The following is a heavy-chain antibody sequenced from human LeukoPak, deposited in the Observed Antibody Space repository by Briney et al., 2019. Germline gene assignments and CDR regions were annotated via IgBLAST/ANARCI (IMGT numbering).Heavy chain of an antibody. Sequence: PSGTLSLTCTVSGGSISSYYWSWIRQPPGKGLEWIGYIYYSGSTNYNPSLKSRVTMSVDTSKNQFSLKLSSVTAADTAVYYCARHGPTIAATSFGCWGQGTLVTVSS. CDR3: ARHGPTIAATSFGC. CDR2: IYYSGST. J-gene: IGHJ4*02. CDR1: GGSISSYY. V-gene: IGHV4-59*08. D-gene: IGHD6-25*01.